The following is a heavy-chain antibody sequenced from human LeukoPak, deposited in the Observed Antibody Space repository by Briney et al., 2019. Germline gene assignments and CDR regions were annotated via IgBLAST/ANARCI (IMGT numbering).Heavy chain of an antibody. CDR3: AKDIYSYGELDH. CDR2: IRYDARNI. D-gene: IGHD5-18*01. CDR1: GFTFSNYG. J-gene: IGHJ4*02. Sequence: GGSLRLSCAASGFTFSNYGMHWVRQAPGKGLEWVAFIRYDARNIYYADSVKGRFTISRDNSKKTLYLQMNSLRAEDTALYYCAKDIYSYGELDHWGQGTLVIVSS. V-gene: IGHV3-30*02.